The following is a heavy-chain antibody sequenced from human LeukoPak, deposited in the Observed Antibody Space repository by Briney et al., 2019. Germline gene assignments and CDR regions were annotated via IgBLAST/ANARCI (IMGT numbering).Heavy chain of an antibody. D-gene: IGHD3-10*01. CDR2: FDTSDPYT. Sequence: HGESLKISCKGSGYSFTNYWISWVRQMPGKGLEWVGRFDTSDPYTKYRRSYQGPVTISAGKSISTAYLQWSSLKASDTAMYYCARTYGSGSYMFNYWGQGTLVTVSS. CDR3: ARTYGSGSYMFNY. CDR1: GYSFTNYW. J-gene: IGHJ4*02. V-gene: IGHV5-10-1*01.